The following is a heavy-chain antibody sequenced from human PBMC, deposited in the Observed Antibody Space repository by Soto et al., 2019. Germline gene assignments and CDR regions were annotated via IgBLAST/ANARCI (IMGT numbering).Heavy chain of an antibody. CDR3: VRERLLSGSYYRWFDP. D-gene: IGHD3-10*01. J-gene: IGHJ5*02. Sequence: LSLTCTVSGGSISSGGYYWSWIRQHPGKGLEWIGYIYYSGSTYYNPSLKSRVTISVDTSKNQFSLKLSSVTAADTAVYYCVRERLLSGSYYRWFDPWGQGTLVTVSS. CDR1: GGSISSGGYY. V-gene: IGHV4-31*03. CDR2: IYYSGST.